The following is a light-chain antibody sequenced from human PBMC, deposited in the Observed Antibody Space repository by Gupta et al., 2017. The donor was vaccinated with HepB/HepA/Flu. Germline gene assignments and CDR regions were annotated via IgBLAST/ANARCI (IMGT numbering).Light chain of an antibody. J-gene: IGKJ4*01. CDR1: QSLLDSNGYNY. CDR3: MQTLQTPLT. CDR2: LGS. V-gene: IGKV2-28*01. Sequence: DIVMTQSPLSLPVTPGEPAPISCRSSQSLLDSNGYNYLDWYLQKPGQSPQLLIYLGSNRASGVPDRFSGSRSGTDFTLKISRVEADDVGVYYCMQTLQTPLTFGGGTKVEIK.